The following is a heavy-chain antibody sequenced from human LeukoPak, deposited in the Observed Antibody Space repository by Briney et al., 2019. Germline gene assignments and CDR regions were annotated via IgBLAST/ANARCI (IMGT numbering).Heavy chain of an antibody. D-gene: IGHD3-3*01. CDR1: GFTFSSYA. CDR2: ISVSGDT. CDR3: AKAVYDFWSGFSS. J-gene: IGHJ5*02. Sequence: GGSLRLSCAASGFTFSSYAMSWVRQAPGKGLEWVSSISVSGDTYYADSVKGRIAISRDNSKDTLYLQMNSLRAEDTAVYYCAKAVYDFWSGFSSWGQGTLVTVSS. V-gene: IGHV3-23*01.